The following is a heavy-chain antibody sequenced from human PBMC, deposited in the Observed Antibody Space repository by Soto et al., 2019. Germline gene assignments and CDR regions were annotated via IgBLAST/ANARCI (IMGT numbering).Heavy chain of an antibody. Sequence: PSETLSLTCTVSGGSISSYYWSWIRQPPGKGLEWIGYVYYSGSTNYNPSLKSRVTISVDTSKNQFSLKLSSVTAADTAVCYCARDRGWEQWLVARGEYYGMDVWGQGTTVTVSS. J-gene: IGHJ6*02. V-gene: IGHV4-59*01. CDR3: ARDRGWEQWLVARGEYYGMDV. CDR1: GGSISSYY. D-gene: IGHD6-19*01. CDR2: VYYSGST.